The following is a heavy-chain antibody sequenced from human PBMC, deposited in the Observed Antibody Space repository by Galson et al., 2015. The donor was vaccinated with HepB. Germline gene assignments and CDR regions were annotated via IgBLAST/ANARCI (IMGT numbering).Heavy chain of an antibody. CDR2: IDPSDSYT. V-gene: IGHV5-10-1*01. CDR3: ARYCSSTSCHHLGGIVYGMDV. CDR1: GYSFTSYW. J-gene: IGHJ6*02. Sequence: QSGAEVKKPGESLKISCKGSGYSFTSYWIGWVRQMPGKGLEWMGRIDPSDSYTNYSPSFQGHVTISADKSISTAYLQWSSLKASDTAMYYCARYCSSTSCHHLGGIVYGMDVWGQGTTVTVSS. D-gene: IGHD2-2*01.